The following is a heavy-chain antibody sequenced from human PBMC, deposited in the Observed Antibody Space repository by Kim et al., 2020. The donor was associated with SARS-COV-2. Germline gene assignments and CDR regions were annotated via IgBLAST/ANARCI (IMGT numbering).Heavy chain of an antibody. CDR2: SDGSST. CDR3: VRGLVY. J-gene: IGHJ4*02. D-gene: IGHD3-9*01. Sequence: SDGSSTNYADSVKGRFTISRDNAKNTLYLQMNSLRAEDTAVYYCVRGLVYWGQGALVTVSS. V-gene: IGHV3-74*01.